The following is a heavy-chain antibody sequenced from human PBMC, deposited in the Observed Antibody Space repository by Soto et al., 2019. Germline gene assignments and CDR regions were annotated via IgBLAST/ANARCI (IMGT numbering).Heavy chain of an antibody. Sequence: EASVKVSCXASGGTFSSYASSWVRQAPGQGLEWMGGIIPIFGTANYAQKFQGRVTITADESTSTAYMELSSLRSEDTAVYYCARDKSSGEYQLLFFFDYWGQGTLVTVSS. V-gene: IGHV1-69*13. CDR3: ARDKSSGEYQLLFFFDY. CDR1: GGTFSSYA. D-gene: IGHD2-2*01. J-gene: IGHJ4*02. CDR2: IIPIFGTA.